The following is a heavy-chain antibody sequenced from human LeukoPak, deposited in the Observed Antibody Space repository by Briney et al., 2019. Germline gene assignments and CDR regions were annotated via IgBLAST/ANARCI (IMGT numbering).Heavy chain of an antibody. CDR2: ISSSSSYI. V-gene: IGHV3-21*01. D-gene: IGHD6-19*01. Sequence: GGSLRLSCAASGFTFSSYSMNWVRQAPGKGLEWVSSISSSSSYIYYADSVKGRFTISRDNAKNSLYLQMNSLRAEDRAVYYCARDLPEQWLVFDYWGQGTLVTVSS. CDR3: ARDLPEQWLVFDY. CDR1: GFTFSSYS. J-gene: IGHJ4*02.